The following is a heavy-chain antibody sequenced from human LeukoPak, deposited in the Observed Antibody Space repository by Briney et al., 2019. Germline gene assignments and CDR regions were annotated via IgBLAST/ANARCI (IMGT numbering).Heavy chain of an antibody. V-gene: IGHV4-34*01. Sequence: SETLSLTCAVYGGSFSGYYWSWIRQPPGKGLEWIGEINHSGSTNYNPSLKSRVTISVDTSKNQFSLKLSSVTAADTAVYYCARGGRSAIKKNFDYWGQGTLVTVSS. CDR3: ARGGRSAIKKNFDY. J-gene: IGHJ4*02. CDR1: GGSFSGYY. CDR2: INHSGST. D-gene: IGHD5-18*01.